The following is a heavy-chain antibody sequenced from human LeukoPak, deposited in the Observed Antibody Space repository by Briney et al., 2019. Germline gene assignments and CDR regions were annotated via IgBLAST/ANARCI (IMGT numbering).Heavy chain of an antibody. CDR2: IYYSGST. J-gene: IGHJ4*02. Sequence: SETLSLTCTVSGGSISSYYWSWIRQPPGKGLEWIGYIYYSGSTNYNPSLKSRVTISVDTSKNQFSLKLSSVTAADTAVYYCARDSLDYFDYWGQGTLVTVSS. CDR1: GGSISSYY. V-gene: IGHV4-59*01. CDR3: ARDSLDYFDY.